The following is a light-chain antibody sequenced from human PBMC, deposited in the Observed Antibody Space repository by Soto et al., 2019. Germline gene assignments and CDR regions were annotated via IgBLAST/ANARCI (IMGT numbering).Light chain of an antibody. V-gene: IGKV3-15*01. CDR3: QQYNNWART. CDR1: QSVSSN. CDR2: GAS. Sequence: EIVMTQSPATLSVSPGERATLSCRASQSVSSNLAWYQQKPGQAPRLLIYGASTRATGIPARFSGSGSGTEFTLTISSLQSEDFAVYYCQQYNNWARTFGQGTMVDIK. J-gene: IGKJ1*01.